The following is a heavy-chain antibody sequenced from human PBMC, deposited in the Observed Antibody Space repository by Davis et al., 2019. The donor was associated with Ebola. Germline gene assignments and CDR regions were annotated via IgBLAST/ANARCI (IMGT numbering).Heavy chain of an antibody. CDR1: GLNFSNYG. CDR2: ISYDGSNK. Sequence: GESLKISCAASGLNFSNYGMHWVRQAPGKGLEWVAIISYDGSNKYYADSVKGRFTISRDNAKNSLYLQMNSLRAEDTAVYYCARGKVISPEGAKTVDYWGQGTLVSVSS. V-gene: IGHV3-30*12. D-gene: IGHD1-14*01. CDR3: ARGKVISPEGAKTVDY. J-gene: IGHJ4*02.